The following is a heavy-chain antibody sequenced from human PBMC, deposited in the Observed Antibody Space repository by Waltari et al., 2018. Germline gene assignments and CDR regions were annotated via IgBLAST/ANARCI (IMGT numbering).Heavy chain of an antibody. CDR2: MYPPGSS. CDR1: GFTVSSTH. CDR3: ARARDEHTAMVFFDL. J-gene: IGHJ4*02. Sequence: DVQLAESGGGLVHPGGSLRLSCAASGFTVSSTHMSCVRQSPGKGLWCVSVMYPPGSSYNADAVAGRFSISRDISQNTVHLQMNNLRLEDTAIYYCARARDEHTAMVFFDLWGQGTVVTVSS. V-gene: IGHV3-66*02. D-gene: IGHD5-18*01.